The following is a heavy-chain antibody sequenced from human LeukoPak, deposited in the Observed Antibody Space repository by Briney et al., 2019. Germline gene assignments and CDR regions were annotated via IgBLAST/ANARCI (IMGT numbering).Heavy chain of an antibody. CDR1: GGTFSSYT. V-gene: IGHV1-69*13. J-gene: IGHJ4*02. CDR2: IIPIFGTA. Sequence: SVKVSCKASGGTFSSYTISWVRQAPGQGLEWMGGIIPIFGTANYAQKFQGRVTITADESTSTAYMELSSLRSEDTAVYYCARGVSNTAMVTPFGSIFDYWGQGTLVTVSS. D-gene: IGHD5-18*01. CDR3: ARGVSNTAMVTPFGSIFDY.